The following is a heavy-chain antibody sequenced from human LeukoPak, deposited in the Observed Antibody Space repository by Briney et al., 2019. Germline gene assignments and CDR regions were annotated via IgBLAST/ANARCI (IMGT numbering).Heavy chain of an antibody. CDR2: IKQDGSEK. D-gene: IGHD3-22*01. CDR3: ARERITMIVVDY. Sequence: GRSLRLSCAASGFTFSSYWMSWDRQAPGKGLEWVANIKQDGSEKYYVDSVKGRFTISRDNAKNSLYLQMNSLRAEDTAVYYCARERITMIVVDYWGQGTLVTVSS. CDR1: GFTFSSYW. V-gene: IGHV3-7*04. J-gene: IGHJ4*02.